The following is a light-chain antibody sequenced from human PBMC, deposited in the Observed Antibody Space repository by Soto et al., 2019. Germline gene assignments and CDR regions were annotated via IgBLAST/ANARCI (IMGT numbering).Light chain of an antibody. J-gene: IGKJ3*01. V-gene: IGKV3-20*01. CDR2: GAS. CDR1: QSVSGTY. Sequence: EIVLTQSPGTLSLSPGERATLSCRASQSVSGTYLAWYQQKPGQAPRLLIYGASSRATGIPDRFSGGGSGTDFTLPISSLEPEDFAVYYCQHYGTSPLATFGPGTKVDI. CDR3: QHYGTSPLAT.